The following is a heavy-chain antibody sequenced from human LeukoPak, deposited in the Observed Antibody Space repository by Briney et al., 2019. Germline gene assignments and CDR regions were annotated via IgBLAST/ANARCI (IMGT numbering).Heavy chain of an antibody. D-gene: IGHD3-22*01. CDR3: ARGRGYYYDSSGYYYDLHYFDY. Sequence: SETLSLTCAVYGGSFSGYYWSWIRQPPGKGLEWIGEINHSGSTNYNPPLKSRVTISVDTSKNQFSLKLSSVTAADTAVYYCARGRGYYYDSSGYYYDLHYFDYWGQGTLVTVSS. CDR2: INHSGST. V-gene: IGHV4-34*01. J-gene: IGHJ4*02. CDR1: GGSFSGYY.